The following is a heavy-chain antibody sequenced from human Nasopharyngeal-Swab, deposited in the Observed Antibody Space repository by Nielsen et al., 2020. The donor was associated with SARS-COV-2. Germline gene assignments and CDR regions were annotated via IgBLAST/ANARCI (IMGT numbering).Heavy chain of an antibody. CDR2: RSASNGNT. V-gene: IGHV1-18*01. CDR3: SRDQNHMDV. J-gene: IGHJ6*03. Sequence: ASEKVSCKASGYTFNRYGIIWVRQAPGQGLEGMGWRSASNGNTNYAQKPQDRVTMTTDTSAFTAYMELRSLRSYDTAVYYCSRDQNHMDVWGKGTTVTVSS. CDR1: GYTFNRYG.